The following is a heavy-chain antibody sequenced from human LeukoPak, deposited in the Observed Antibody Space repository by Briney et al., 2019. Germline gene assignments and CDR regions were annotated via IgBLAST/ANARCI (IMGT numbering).Heavy chain of an antibody. V-gene: IGHV3-64D*06. J-gene: IGHJ4*02. CDR2: IHHNGDIT. CDR1: GFTPFCQF. CDR3: ARDMSGTYSFDY. D-gene: IGHD1-26*01. Sequence: GGSWGSSCPAFGFTPFCQFMPGFRKPPGKQQDFVSFIHHNGDITSYADSVRGRFTVSRDNSKNTLFLDLTSLRTDDTAVYYCARDMSGTYSFDYWGQGTLVTVSS.